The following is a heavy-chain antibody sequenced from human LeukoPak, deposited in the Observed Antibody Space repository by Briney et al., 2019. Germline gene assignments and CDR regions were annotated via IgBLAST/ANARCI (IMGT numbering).Heavy chain of an antibody. CDR1: GYTLTELS. CDR3: ARVTFGVVIYFDY. V-gene: IGHV1-24*01. CDR2: FDPEDGET. D-gene: IGHD3-3*01. J-gene: IGHJ4*02. Sequence: ASVKVSCKVSGYTLTELSMHWVRQAPGKGLEWMGGFDPEDGETIYAQKFQGRVTMTEDTSTDTAYMELRSLRSDDTAVYYCARVTFGVVIYFDYWGQGTLVTVSS.